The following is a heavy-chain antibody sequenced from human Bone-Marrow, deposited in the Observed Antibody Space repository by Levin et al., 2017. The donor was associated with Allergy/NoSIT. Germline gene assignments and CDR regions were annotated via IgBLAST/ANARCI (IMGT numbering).Heavy chain of an antibody. D-gene: IGHD2-21*01. V-gene: IGHV4-59*11. CDR1: GGSIGSHY. Sequence: PGGSLRLSCTVSGGSIGSHYWSWVRHSPEKGLEWIGYIYPPGTTKYNPSLKSRVTISVDTSKNQFSLKLTSVTAADTAVYYCARDGAVVPFDYWGQGILVTVSS. CDR2: IYPPGTT. CDR3: ARDGAVVPFDY. J-gene: IGHJ4*02.